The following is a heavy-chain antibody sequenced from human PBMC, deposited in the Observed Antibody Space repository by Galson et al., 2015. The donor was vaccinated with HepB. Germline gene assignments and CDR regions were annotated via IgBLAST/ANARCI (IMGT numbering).Heavy chain of an antibody. CDR1: GDSVSSHSAA. CDR3: ARDTPRWGSLYYYYYGMDV. J-gene: IGHJ6*02. CDR2: TYYRSKWYN. D-gene: IGHD7-27*01. V-gene: IGHV6-1*01. Sequence: CAISGDSVSSHSAAWNWIRQSPSRGLEWLGRTYYRSKWYNDYAVSVKSRITINPDTSKNQFSLQLNSVTPEDTAVYYCARDTPRWGSLYYYYYGMDVWGQGTTVTVSS.